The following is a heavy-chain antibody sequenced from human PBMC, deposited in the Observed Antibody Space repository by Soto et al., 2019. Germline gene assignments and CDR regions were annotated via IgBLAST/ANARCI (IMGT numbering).Heavy chain of an antibody. Sequence: EVQLVESGGGLVQPGGSLKLSCAASGFTFSGSAMHWVRQASGKGLEWVGRIRSKANSYATAYAASVKGRFTISRDDSKNTAYLQMNSLKTEDTAVYYCTRHGADFNLDSMDVWGKGNTVTVSS. CDR2: IRSKANSYAT. CDR3: TRHGADFNLDSMDV. D-gene: IGHD3-3*01. J-gene: IGHJ6*03. CDR1: GFTFSGSA. V-gene: IGHV3-73*01.